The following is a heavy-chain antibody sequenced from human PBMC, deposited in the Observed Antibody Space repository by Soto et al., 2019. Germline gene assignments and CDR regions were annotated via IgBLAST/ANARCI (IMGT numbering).Heavy chain of an antibody. Sequence: ASVKVSCKASGFSFSDYFMHWVRQAPGQGLEWMGIINPSGDSGDYAQKFQGRVTITRDTSTSTVYMELSSLRSEDTAVYYCARAGQFSSSSGDHYYYGMDVWGQGTTVTVSS. CDR3: ARAGQFSSSSGDHYYYGMDV. J-gene: IGHJ6*02. D-gene: IGHD6-6*01. CDR1: GFSFSDYF. V-gene: IGHV1-46*01. CDR2: INPSGDSG.